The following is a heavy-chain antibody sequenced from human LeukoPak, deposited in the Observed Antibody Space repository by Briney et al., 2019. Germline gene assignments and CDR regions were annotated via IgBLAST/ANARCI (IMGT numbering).Heavy chain of an antibody. D-gene: IGHD6-6*01. CDR3: ARSHSSFFDS. CDR1: GYTFTGYY. J-gene: IGHJ4*02. V-gene: IGHV1-2*02. CDR2: INPNSGDT. Sequence: GASVKVSCKASGYTFTGYYMHWVRQAPGQGLEWMEWINPNSGDTNFAQKFQGRVTMTRDTSTSTAYMELSGLRSDDAAVYYCARSHSSFFDSWGQGTLVTVSS.